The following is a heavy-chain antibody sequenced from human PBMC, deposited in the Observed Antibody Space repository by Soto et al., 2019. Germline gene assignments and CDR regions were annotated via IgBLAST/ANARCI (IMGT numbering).Heavy chain of an antibody. CDR3: VRGGRGYTRDDVFDI. CDR1: GFTFSSYS. CDR2: ISAYSSPI. J-gene: IGHJ3*02. Sequence: EVQLVESGGGLVKPGGSLRLSCVDSGFTFSSYSMNWVRQAPGKGLEWVSSISAYSSPIFYADSVKGRFTISRDNAKNSPYLQMNSLRAGDTAVYYCVRGGRGYTRDDVFDIWGQGTMVTVSS. V-gene: IGHV3-21*06. D-gene: IGHD2-2*02.